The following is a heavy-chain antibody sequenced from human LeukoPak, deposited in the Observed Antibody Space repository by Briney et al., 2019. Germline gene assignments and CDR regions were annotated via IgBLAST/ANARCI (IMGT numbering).Heavy chain of an antibody. Sequence: PSETLSLTCTVSGGSISSYYWSWIRQPPGKGLEWIGYIYYSGSTNYNPSLKSRVTISVDTSKNQFSLKLSFVTAADTAVYYCAHGAGGYFDYWGQGTLVTVSS. V-gene: IGHV4-59*01. CDR2: IYYSGST. CDR1: GGSISSYY. CDR3: AHGAGGYFDY. J-gene: IGHJ4*02. D-gene: IGHD3-16*01.